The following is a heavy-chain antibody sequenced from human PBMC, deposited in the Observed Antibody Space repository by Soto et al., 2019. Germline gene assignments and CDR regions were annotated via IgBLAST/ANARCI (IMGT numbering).Heavy chain of an antibody. CDR1: GGSISSYY. J-gene: IGHJ3*02. CDR3: ARTEAVAGTSIAFDI. Sequence: QVQLQESGPGLVKPSETLSLTCTVSGGSISSYYWSWIRQPPGKGLEWIGYIYYSGSTNYNPSLKSRVTISVDTSKNQFSLKLSSVTAADTAVYYCARTEAVAGTSIAFDIWGQGTMVTVSS. CDR2: IYYSGST. V-gene: IGHV4-59*01. D-gene: IGHD6-19*01.